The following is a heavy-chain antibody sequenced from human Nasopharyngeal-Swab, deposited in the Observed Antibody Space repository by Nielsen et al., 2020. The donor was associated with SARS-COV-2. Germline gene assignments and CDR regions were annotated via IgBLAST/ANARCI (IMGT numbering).Heavy chain of an antibody. CDR1: GYTLPELS. D-gene: IGHD6-19*01. V-gene: IGHV1-24*01. CDR2: FYPEHGET. J-gene: IGHJ5*02. CDR3: ATGQQWLVQWFDP. Sequence: SVHVSCKVSGYTLPELSMHGVRQAPAKGLEWMGCFYPEHGETIYAQKFQGRVTITEDTSTDTAYIELSSLRSEDTAVYYCATGQQWLVQWFDPWGQGTLVTVSS.